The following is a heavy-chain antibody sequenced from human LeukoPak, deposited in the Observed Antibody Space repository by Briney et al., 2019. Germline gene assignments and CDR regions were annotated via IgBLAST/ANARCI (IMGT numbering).Heavy chain of an antibody. CDR2: ISRSGSTI. Sequence: GGSLRPSCAASGFTFSTYSMIWVRQAPGKGLEWVSYISRSGSTIYYADSVKGRFTVSRDNAKNSLYLQMNSLRAEDTAVYYCARVGIVGATQEAYYFDYWGQGTLVTVSS. J-gene: IGHJ4*02. D-gene: IGHD1-26*01. CDR1: GFTFSTYS. V-gene: IGHV3-48*01. CDR3: ARVGIVGATQEAYYFDY.